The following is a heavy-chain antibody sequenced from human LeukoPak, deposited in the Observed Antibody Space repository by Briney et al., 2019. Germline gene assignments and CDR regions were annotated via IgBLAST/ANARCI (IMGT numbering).Heavy chain of an antibody. CDR2: IYSGGST. V-gene: IGHV3-53*01. J-gene: IGHJ1*01. Sequence: GGSLRLSCAASGFTVSNNYMSWVRQAPGKGLEWVSVIYSGGSTYYADSVKGRFTISRDNSKNTLYLQMNSLRAEDTAVYYCARASHRVTILRNFQHWGQGTLVTVSS. CDR1: GFTVSNNY. D-gene: IGHD2-21*02. CDR3: ARASHRVTILRNFQH.